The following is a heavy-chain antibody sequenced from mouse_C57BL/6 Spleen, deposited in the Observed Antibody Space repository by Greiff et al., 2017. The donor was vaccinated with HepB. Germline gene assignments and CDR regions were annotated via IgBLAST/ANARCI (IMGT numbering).Heavy chain of an antibody. CDR3: ARRATGVATDD. Sequence: VQLQQPGAELVKPGASVKLSCKASGYTFTSYWMQWVKQRPGQGLEWIGEIDPSDSYTNYNQKFKGKATLTVDTSSSTAYMQLSSLTSEDSAVYYCARRATGVATDDWGKGTTLTVSS. V-gene: IGHV1-50*01. CDR1: GYTFTSYW. D-gene: IGHD1-1*01. CDR2: IDPSDSYT. J-gene: IGHJ2*01.